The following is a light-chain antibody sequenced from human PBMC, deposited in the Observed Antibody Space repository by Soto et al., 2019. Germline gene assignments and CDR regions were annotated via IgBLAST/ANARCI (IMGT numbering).Light chain of an antibody. Sequence: QSALTQPASVSGSPGQSITISCTGTSSDIGSYDLVSWYRQHPGKAPKLIIYEVNKRPSGVSNRFSASKSGITASLTISGLQAEDEADYYCRSFAGSPWVFGGGTKLTVL. J-gene: IGLJ3*02. CDR2: EVN. V-gene: IGLV2-23*02. CDR3: RSFAGSPWV. CDR1: SSDIGSYDL.